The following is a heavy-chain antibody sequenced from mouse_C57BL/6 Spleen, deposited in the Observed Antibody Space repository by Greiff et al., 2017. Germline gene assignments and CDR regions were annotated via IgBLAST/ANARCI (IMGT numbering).Heavy chain of an antibody. D-gene: IGHD1-1*01. V-gene: IGHV1-39*01. CDR2: INPNYGTT. J-gene: IGHJ1*03. CDR1: GYSFTDYN. CDR3: ARGEDGSSLNWYFDV. Sequence: VQLKESGPELVKPGASVKISCKASGYSFTDYNMNWVKQSNGKSLEWIGVINPNYGTTSYNQKFKGKATLTVEQSSSTAYMQLNSLTSEDSAVYYCARGEDGSSLNWYFDVWGTGTTVTVSS.